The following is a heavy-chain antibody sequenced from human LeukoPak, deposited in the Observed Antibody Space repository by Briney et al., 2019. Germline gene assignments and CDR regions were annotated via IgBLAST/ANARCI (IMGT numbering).Heavy chain of an antibody. V-gene: IGHV3-20*04. D-gene: IGHD2-8*01. CDR3: ARAPGVRYYYYMDV. CDR1: GFTFDDYG. Sequence: GGSLRLSCAASGFTFDDYGLSWVRQVPGKGLEWVSGLNWNGASTGYADSVKGRFTISRDNVKNSLYLQMNSLRAEDTALYYCARAPGVRYYYYMDVWGKGTTVTVSS. J-gene: IGHJ6*03. CDR2: LNWNGAST.